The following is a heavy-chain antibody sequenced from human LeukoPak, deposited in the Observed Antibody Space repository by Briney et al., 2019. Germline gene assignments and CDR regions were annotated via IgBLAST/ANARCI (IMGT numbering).Heavy chain of an antibody. V-gene: IGHV3-23*01. CDR1: GFTFSNYA. Sequence: SGGSLRLSCAASGFTFSNYAMTWGRQAPGKGLEWVSAISDNGAGTYYVDSVKCRFTVSRDNSKKTLYLQMTILRAEATAVYYCARHLGPDIWGQGTKVTVSS. CDR3: ARHLGPDI. J-gene: IGHJ3*02. CDR2: ISDNGAGT.